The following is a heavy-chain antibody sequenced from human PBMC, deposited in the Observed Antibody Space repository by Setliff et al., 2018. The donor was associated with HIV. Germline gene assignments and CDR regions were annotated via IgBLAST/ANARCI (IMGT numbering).Heavy chain of an antibody. Sequence: GGSLRLSCAVSGFTFSSAVFHWVRQAPGKGLEYVSGINVNGDWTYYADSVKGRFTMSRDNFKNILYLQMNNLKTEDTGVYYCAAPRSNLYDSTIAYWGQGTQVTVSS. J-gene: IGHJ4*02. V-gene: IGHV3-64*02. CDR1: GFTFSSAV. CDR2: INVNGDWT. CDR3: AAPRSNLYDSTIAY. D-gene: IGHD3-16*02.